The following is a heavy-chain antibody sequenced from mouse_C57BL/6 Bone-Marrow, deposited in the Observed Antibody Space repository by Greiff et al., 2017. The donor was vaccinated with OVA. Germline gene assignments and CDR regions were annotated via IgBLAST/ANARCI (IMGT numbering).Heavy chain of an antibody. V-gene: IGHV2-9-1*01. CDR3: ARKPSSRSYWYYDV. Sequence: VNLVESGPGLVAPSQSLSITCTVSGFSLTSYAISWVRQPPGKGLEWLGVIWTGGGTNYNSALKSRLSISKDNSKSQVFLKMNSLQTDDTARYYCARKPSSRSYWYYDVWGTGTTVTVSS. D-gene: IGHD1-1*01. J-gene: IGHJ1*03. CDR1: GFSLTSYA. CDR2: IWTGGGT.